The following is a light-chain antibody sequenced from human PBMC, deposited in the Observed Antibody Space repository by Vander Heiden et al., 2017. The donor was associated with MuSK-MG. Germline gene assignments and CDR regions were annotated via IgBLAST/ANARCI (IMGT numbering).Light chain of an antibody. CDR3: QSYDSSLRGV. Sequence: QSVLPQPPSVSGAPGQSVPIPCTGSSSNIGAGYDVHWYQQLPGTAPKLLIYGNSNRPSGVPDRFSGSKSGTSASLAITGLQAEEEADYYCQSYDSSLRGVFGGGTKLTVL. V-gene: IGLV1-40*01. CDR2: GNS. CDR1: SSNIGAGYD. J-gene: IGLJ2*01.